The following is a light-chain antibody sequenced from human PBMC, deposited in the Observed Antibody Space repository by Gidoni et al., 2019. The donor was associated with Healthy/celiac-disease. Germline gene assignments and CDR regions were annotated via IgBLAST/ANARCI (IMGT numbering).Light chain of an antibody. V-gene: IGKV1-39*01. J-gene: IGKJ2*01. CDR1: QSISSY. Sequence: DIQMTQSPSSLSASVGDRVTITCRASQSISSYLNWYQQKPGKAPKLLIYAASSLQSGVPSRFSGSGSGTDFTLTISSLQPEDFATCYCQQSYSTLRYTFXQXTKLXIK. CDR2: AAS. CDR3: QQSYSTLRYT.